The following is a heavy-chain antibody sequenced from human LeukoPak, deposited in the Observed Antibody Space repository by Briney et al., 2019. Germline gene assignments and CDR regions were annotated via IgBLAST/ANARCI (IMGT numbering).Heavy chain of an antibody. J-gene: IGHJ4*02. D-gene: IGHD6-19*01. CDR3: ARVPYSSGWYVNFDY. CDR1: GFIFSDYN. CDR2: ISSSGTII. V-gene: IGHV3-11*01. Sequence: PGGSLRHSCEASGFIFSDYNMNWIRQTPGKGLEWVSYISSSGTIIYYADSVKGRFTISRDNAKNSLYLQMNSLRAEDTALYYCARVPYSSGWYVNFDYWGQGTLVTVSS.